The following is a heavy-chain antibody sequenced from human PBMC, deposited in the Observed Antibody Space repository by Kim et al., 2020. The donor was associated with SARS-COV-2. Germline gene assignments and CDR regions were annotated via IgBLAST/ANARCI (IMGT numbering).Heavy chain of an antibody. V-gene: IGHV3-9*01. CDR1: GFTFDDYA. J-gene: IGHJ4*02. Sequence: GGSLRLSCAASGFTFDDYAMHWVRQAPGKGLEWVSGISWNSGSIGYADSVKGRFTISRDNAKNSLYLQMNSLRAEDTALYYCAPIPGNTMILPDYWGQGTLVTVSS. CDR2: ISWNSGSI. CDR3: APIPGNTMILPDY. D-gene: IGHD3-22*01.